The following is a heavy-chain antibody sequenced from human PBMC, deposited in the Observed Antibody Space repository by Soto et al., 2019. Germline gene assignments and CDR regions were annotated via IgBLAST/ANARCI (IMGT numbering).Heavy chain of an antibody. CDR1: GFTFSSYS. CDR2: ISSSSSTI. D-gene: IGHD1-26*01. Sequence: GGSLRLSCAASGFTFSSYSMNWVRQAPGKGLGWVSYISSSSSTIYYADSVKGRFTISRDNAKNSLYLQMNSLRDEDTAVYYCARGRGWEPRPAAFDYWGQGTLVTVSS. CDR3: ARGRGWEPRPAAFDY. V-gene: IGHV3-48*02. J-gene: IGHJ4*02.